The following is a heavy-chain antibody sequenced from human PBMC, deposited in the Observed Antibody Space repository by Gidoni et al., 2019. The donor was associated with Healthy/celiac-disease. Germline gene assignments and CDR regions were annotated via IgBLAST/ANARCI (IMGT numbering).Heavy chain of an antibody. Sequence: EGQLVESGGGLVQPGGSLRLACAPSGFTLSNHWMIWVRQAPRKGLEWVANIKQDGGEKYYVDSVKGRFTISRDNAKNSVYLQMNSLRPEDTAVYYCARDHTGALDTWGQGTMVTVSS. J-gene: IGHJ3*02. V-gene: IGHV3-7*03. D-gene: IGHD3-10*01. CDR1: GFTLSNHW. CDR3: ARDHTGALDT. CDR2: IKQDGGEK.